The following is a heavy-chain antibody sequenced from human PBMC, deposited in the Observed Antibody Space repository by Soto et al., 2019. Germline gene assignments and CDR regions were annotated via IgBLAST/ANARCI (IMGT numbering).Heavy chain of an antibody. D-gene: IGHD3-10*01. CDR3: ARKTDSIPSGGDV. J-gene: IGHJ6*03. CDR1: GFAVRHNY. V-gene: IGHV3-53*04. CDR2: IYSGGDT. Sequence: GXSLRLSCTASGFAVRHNYLTWFRQAPGKGLEWVSLIYSGGDTAYADSVKGRFTISSHTSQNTLYLQMNSLRAEDTAVYYCARKTDSIPSGGDVWGKGTAVTVSS.